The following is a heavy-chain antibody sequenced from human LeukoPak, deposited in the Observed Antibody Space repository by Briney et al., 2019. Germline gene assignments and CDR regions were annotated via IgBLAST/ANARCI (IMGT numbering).Heavy chain of an antibody. Sequence: SVKVSCKASGGTFSTYTISWVRQAPGQALESMGRIIPILGIANYAQKFQGRVTITADKSTSTAYMELSSLRSEDTAVYYCASDAFGGGDEYYWGQGTLVTVSS. D-gene: IGHD3-16*01. V-gene: IGHV1-69*02. CDR2: IIPILGIA. CDR3: ASDAFGGGDEYY. J-gene: IGHJ4*02. CDR1: GGTFSTYT.